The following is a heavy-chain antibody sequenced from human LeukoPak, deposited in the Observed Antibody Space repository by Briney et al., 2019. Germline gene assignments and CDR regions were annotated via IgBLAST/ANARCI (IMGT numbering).Heavy chain of an antibody. J-gene: IGHJ4*02. CDR1: GFSFSTYG. CDR3: ARDSLYDDNGYYHYFDY. D-gene: IGHD3-22*01. CDR2: IWYDASGQ. Sequence: PGGSLRLSCAASGFSFSTYGMHWVRQAPGKGLKWVAMIWYDASGQHYADSVKGRFTISRDTSKNTLYLQMNSLRAEDTAVYFCARDSLYDDNGYYHYFDYWGRGTLVTVSS. V-gene: IGHV3-33*01.